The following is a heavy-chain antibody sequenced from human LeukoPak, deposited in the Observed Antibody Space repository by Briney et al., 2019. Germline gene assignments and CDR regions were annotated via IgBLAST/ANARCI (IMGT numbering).Heavy chain of an antibody. CDR2: IIPIFGTA. Sequence: AASVKVSCKASGGTFSSYAISWVRQAPGQGLEWMGGIIPIFGTANYAQKFQGRVTITADESTSTAYMELSSLRSEDTAVYHCARDAFGELSSWFDPWGQGTLVTVSS. CDR3: ARDAFGELSSWFDP. D-gene: IGHD3-10*01. V-gene: IGHV1-69*13. J-gene: IGHJ5*02. CDR1: GGTFSSYA.